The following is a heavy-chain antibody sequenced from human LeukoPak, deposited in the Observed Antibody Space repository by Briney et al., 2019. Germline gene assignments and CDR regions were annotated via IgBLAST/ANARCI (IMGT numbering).Heavy chain of an antibody. D-gene: IGHD2-15*01. CDR2: IKPDGSET. CDR3: ARVGCSGGSCYGLDHDAFDI. J-gene: IGHJ3*02. Sequence: GGSLKLSCVASRFTFSNHYMSWVRQAPGKGLEWVATIKPDGSETFYVDSVKGRFTVSRDNAKNSLYLQMNSLGAEDTAVYYCARVGCSGGSCYGLDHDAFDIWGQGTMVTVSS. CDR1: RFTFSNHY. V-gene: IGHV3-7*01.